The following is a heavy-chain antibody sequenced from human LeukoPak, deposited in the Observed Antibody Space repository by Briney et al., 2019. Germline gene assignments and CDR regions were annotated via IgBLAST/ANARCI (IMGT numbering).Heavy chain of an antibody. Sequence: PSETLSLTCAVSGYSITSGYCWGWLRQPPGKGLEWSGNIYHSGSTYYNPSLKSRVTISVDTSKNQSSLKLSSVTAADTAVYCCARLVRSGNFFDHWGQGTLVTVSS. CDR2: IYHSGST. CDR3: ARLVRSGNFFDH. D-gene: IGHD3-22*01. CDR1: GYSITSGYC. V-gene: IGHV4-38-2*01. J-gene: IGHJ4*02.